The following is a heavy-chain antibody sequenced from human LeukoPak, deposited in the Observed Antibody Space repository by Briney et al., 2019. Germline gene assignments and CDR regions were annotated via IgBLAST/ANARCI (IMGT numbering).Heavy chain of an antibody. D-gene: IGHD3-10*01. Sequence: SETLSLTCTVSGGSISSYCWSWIRQPPGKGLEWIGYIYYSGSTNYNPSLKSRVTISVDTSKNQFSLKLSSVTAADTAVYYCARDLGDDAFDIWGQGTMVTVSS. CDR1: GGSISSYC. V-gene: IGHV4-59*01. CDR2: IYYSGST. J-gene: IGHJ3*02. CDR3: ARDLGDDAFDI.